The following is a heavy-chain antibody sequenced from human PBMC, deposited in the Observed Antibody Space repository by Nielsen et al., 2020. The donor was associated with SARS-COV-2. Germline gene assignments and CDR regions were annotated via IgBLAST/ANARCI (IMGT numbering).Heavy chain of an antibody. V-gene: IGHV5-51*01. CDR3: ARATHCSSTNCYVGFDP. Sequence: GESLKISCKGFGYSFTSYWIGWVRQMPGKGLEWMGIIYPGDSHTRYSPSFQGQVTISVDKSISTAYLQWSSLKASDTAMYYCARATHCSSTNCYVGFDPWGQGTLVTVSS. CDR1: GYSFTSYW. J-gene: IGHJ5*02. D-gene: IGHD2-2*01. CDR2: IYPGDSHT.